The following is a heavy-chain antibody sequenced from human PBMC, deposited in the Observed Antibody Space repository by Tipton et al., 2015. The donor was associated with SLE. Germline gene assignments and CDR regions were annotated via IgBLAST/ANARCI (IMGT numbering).Heavy chain of an antibody. J-gene: IGHJ1*01. CDR2: ISSSSSYI. CDR1: GFTFSSYS. CDR3: ARARVSEGYFQH. V-gene: IGHV3-21*03. D-gene: IGHD6-13*01. Sequence: SLRLSCAASGFTFSSYSMNWVRQAPGKGLEWVSSISSSSSYIYYADSVKGRFTISRDNAKNSLYLQMNSLRDEDTAVYYCARARVSEGYFQHWGQGTLVTVSS.